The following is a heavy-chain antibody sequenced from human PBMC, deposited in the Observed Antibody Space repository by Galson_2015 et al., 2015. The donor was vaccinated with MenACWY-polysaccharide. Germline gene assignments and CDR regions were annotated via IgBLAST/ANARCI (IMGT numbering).Heavy chain of an antibody. J-gene: IGHJ4*02. V-gene: IGHV2-70*01. Sequence: PALGKPTQTLTLTCTVAGFSLGISTMSVSWIRQPPLKALEWLALLTWDYDKYYNTSLKTRLTISKDTSKNQVVLTRTNMDPVDTATYYCARSWGESPGGFDYWGQGTLVTVSS. CDR2: LTWDYDK. CDR3: ARSWGESPGGFDY. CDR1: GFSLGISTMS. D-gene: IGHD3-16*01.